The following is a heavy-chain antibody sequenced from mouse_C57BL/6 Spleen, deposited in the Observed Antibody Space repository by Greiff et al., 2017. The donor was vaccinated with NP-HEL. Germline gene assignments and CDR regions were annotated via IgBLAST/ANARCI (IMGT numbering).Heavy chain of an antibody. J-gene: IGHJ2*01. D-gene: IGHD1-1*01. CDR3: ARSSTSFDY. Sequence: EVQLVESGGGLVKPGGSLKLSCAASGFTFSSYAMSWVRQTPEKRLEWVATISDGGSYTYYPDNVKGRFTISRDNAKNNLYLQMSHLKSEDTAMYYCARSSTSFDYWGQGTTLTVSS. CDR2: ISDGGSYT. CDR1: GFTFSSYA. V-gene: IGHV5-4*01.